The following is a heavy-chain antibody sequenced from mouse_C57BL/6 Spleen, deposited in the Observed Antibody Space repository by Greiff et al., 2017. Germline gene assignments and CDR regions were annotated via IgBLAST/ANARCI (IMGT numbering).Heavy chain of an antibody. D-gene: IGHD2-5*01. J-gene: IGHJ1*03. CDR2: ISYSGST. CDR3: ARSYSNYVDWYFDV. CDR1: GYSITSGYD. Sequence: EVKLVESGPGMVKPSQSLSLTCTVTGYSITSGYDWHWIRHFPGNKLEWMGYISYSGSTNYNPSLKSRISITHDTSKNHFFLKLNSVTTEDTATYYCARSYSNYVDWYFDVWGTGTTVTVSS. V-gene: IGHV3-1*01.